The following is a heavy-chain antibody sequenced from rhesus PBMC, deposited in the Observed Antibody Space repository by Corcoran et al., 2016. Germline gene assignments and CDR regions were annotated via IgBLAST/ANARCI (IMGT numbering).Heavy chain of an antibody. V-gene: IGHV4-65*01. J-gene: IGHJ4*01. D-gene: IGHD4-23*01. CDR3: AREPEYSNHLDY. Sequence: QVQLQESGPGLVKPSETLSLTCAVSGGSVSSSNWWSWIRQPPGKGLEWIGYISGRSGNTYNNPSPKSRVTMSTDTSKNQFALKLSSVTAADTAVYYGAREPEYSNHLDYWGQGVLVTVSS. CDR1: GGSVSSSNW. CDR2: ISGRSGNT.